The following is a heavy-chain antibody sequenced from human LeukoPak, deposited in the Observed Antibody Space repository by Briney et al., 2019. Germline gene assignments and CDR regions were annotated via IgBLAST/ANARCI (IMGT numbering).Heavy chain of an antibody. CDR2: INHSGST. D-gene: IGHD3-3*01. Sequence: SETLSLTCAVYGGSFSGYYWSWIRQPPGKGLEWIGEINHSGSTNYNPSLKSRVTISVDTSKNQFSLKLSSVTAADTAVYYCARHVKDFWSGYYRGWGQGTLVTVSS. V-gene: IGHV4-34*01. J-gene: IGHJ4*02. CDR1: GGSFSGYY. CDR3: ARHVKDFWSGYYRG.